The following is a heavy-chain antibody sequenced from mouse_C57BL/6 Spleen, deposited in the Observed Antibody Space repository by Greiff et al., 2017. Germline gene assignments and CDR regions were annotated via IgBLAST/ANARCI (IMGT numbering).Heavy chain of an antibody. CDR2: IDPSDSYT. J-gene: IGHJ3*01. V-gene: IGHV1-50*01. Sequence: QVQLQQPGAELVKPGASVKLSCKASGYTFTSYWMQWVKQRPGQGLEWIGEIDPSDSYTNYNQKFKGKATLTVDTSSSTAYMQVSSLTSEDSAVYYCARHWDGFAYWGQGTLVTVSA. D-gene: IGHD4-1*01. CDR3: ARHWDGFAY. CDR1: GYTFTSYW.